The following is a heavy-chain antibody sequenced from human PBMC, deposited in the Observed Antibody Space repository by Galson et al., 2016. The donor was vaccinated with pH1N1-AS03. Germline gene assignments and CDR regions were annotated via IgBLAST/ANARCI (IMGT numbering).Heavy chain of an antibody. CDR3: ARGSGSPHWFAP. D-gene: IGHD3-3*01. V-gene: IGHV3-23*01. J-gene: IGHJ5*02. CDR1: GFTFSIYA. Sequence: SLRLSCAASGFTFSIYAMHWVRQAPGKGLEWVSGVGGVDGSLWYAESVKGRFTVSRDNSKGTLDLQMNSLRADDTAVYYCARGSGSPHWFAPGGQGTLVTVSS. CDR2: VGGVDGSL.